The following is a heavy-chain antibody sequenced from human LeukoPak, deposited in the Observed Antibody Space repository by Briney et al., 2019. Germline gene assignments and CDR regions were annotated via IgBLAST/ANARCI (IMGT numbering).Heavy chain of an antibody. D-gene: IGHD6-13*01. CDR3: AKGAGYSSSWEEPFDY. Sequence: GGSLRLSCAASGFSFSNYAMQWVRQAPGKGLEYVSAITSNGINAYYANSVKGRFTISRDNSKNTLYLQMNSLRAEDTAVYYCAKGAGYSSSWEEPFDYWGQGTLVTVSS. CDR2: ITSNGINA. V-gene: IGHV3-64*01. J-gene: IGHJ4*02. CDR1: GFSFSNYA.